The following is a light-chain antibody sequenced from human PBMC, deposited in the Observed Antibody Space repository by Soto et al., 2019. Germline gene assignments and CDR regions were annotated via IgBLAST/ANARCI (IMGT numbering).Light chain of an antibody. CDR1: DSNIGSNS. J-gene: IGLJ2*01. CDR2: TND. V-gene: IGLV1-47*01. CDR3: ASWDDSLRGVL. Sequence: QSVLTQPPSASGTPGQRVTISCSGGDSNIGSNSVYWYQQLPGTAPKLVIHTNDQRPSGVPDRFSGSKSGTSATLAISGLRSEDEADYYCASWDDSLRGVLFGGGTQLTVL.